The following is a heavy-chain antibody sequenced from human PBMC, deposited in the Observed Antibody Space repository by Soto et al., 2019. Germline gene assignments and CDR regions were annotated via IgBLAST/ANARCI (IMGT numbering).Heavy chain of an antibody. CDR3: ARLEVGLWYFDL. CDR2: MYDRGST. J-gene: IGHJ2*01. CDR1: GVSIKSYY. Sequence: PSETLSLTCLVSGVSIKSYYWSWIRQSPGEGLEWIGYMYDRGSTNYNPSLRSRVSLSIDTSKSHFSLSLASVTAADSAVYYCARLEVGLWYFDLWGPGTLVTVSS. V-gene: IGHV4-59*08. D-gene: IGHD1-26*01.